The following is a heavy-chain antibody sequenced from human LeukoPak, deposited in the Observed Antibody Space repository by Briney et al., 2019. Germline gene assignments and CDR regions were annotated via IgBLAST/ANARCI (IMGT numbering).Heavy chain of an antibody. D-gene: IGHD3-22*01. CDR3: ARIYYYDSSGQSPSRAFDI. V-gene: IGHV7-4-1*02. CDR1: GYTFTSYA. J-gene: IGHJ3*02. Sequence: ASVKVSCKASGYTFTSYAMNWVRQAPGQGLEWMGWINTNTGNPTYAQGFTGRFVFSLDTSVSTAYLQISSLKAEDTAVYYCARIYYYDSSGQSPSRAFDIWGQGTMVTVSS. CDR2: INTNTGNP.